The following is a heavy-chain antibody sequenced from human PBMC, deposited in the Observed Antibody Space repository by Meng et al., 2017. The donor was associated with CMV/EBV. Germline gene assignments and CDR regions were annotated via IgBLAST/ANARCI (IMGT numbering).Heavy chain of an antibody. V-gene: IGHV2-5*02. CDR1: GFSLSISGVG. D-gene: IGHD3-22*01. CDR3: AHNAHFTSGGYLTPFDY. Sequence: QIPLKESGPTLVKPTQTLTLTCTFSGFSLSISGVGVGWIRQPPGKALEWLALIYWDDDKRYSPSLKSRLTITKDTSKNQVVLTMTNMDPVDTATYYCAHNAHFTSGGYLTPFDYWGQGTLVTVSS. CDR2: IYWDDDK. J-gene: IGHJ4*02.